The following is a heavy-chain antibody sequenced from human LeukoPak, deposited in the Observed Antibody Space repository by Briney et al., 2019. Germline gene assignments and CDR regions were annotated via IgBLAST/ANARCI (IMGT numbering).Heavy chain of an antibody. D-gene: IGHD6-19*01. CDR2: IDPKSGAT. V-gene: IGHV1-2*02. J-gene: IGHJ6*02. Sequence: ASVKVSCKASGYTFTDYHVHWVRQAPGQGLQWMGWIDPKSGATNYAQKFQGRVTMTRDTSISTAYMELNRLTSDDTAIYYCARLGVGRWMVDTYYYYGMDVWGQGTTVTVSS. CDR3: ARLGVGRWMVDTYYYYGMDV. CDR1: GYTFTDYH.